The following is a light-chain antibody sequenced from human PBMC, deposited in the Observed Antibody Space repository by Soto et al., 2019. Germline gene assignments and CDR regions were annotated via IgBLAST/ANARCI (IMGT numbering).Light chain of an antibody. J-gene: IGKJ2*01. Sequence: DIVMTQSPDSLAVSLGERATINCKSSQNLLYTSNNKNYLAWHQQKPGQPPKVLIYWASTRASGVPDRFSGSGSWTDFTLTISSLQAEDVAVYYCQQYYSAPYTFGQGTKLQIK. CDR2: WAS. V-gene: IGKV4-1*01. CDR1: QNLLYTSNNKNY. CDR3: QQYYSAPYT.